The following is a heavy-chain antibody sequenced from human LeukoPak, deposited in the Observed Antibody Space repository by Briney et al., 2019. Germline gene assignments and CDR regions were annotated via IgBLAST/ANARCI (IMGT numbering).Heavy chain of an antibody. CDR3: AKDYGIAVAGRLDY. V-gene: IGHV3-9*01. J-gene: IGHJ4*02. D-gene: IGHD6-19*01. Sequence: PGGSLRLSCAASGFTFDDYAMPWVRQAPGKGLEWVSGISWKSGSIGYADSVKGRFTISRDNAKNSLYLQMSSLRTEGTALYYCAKDYGIAVAGRLDYWGQGTLVTVSS. CDR2: ISWKSGSI. CDR1: GFTFDDYA.